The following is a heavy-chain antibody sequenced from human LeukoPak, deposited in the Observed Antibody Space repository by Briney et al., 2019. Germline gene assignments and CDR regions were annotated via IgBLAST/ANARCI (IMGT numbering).Heavy chain of an antibody. J-gene: IGHJ4*02. Sequence: SETLSLTCTVSGGAISSGDHYWNWIRQHPGKGLEWIGYISNTGSTFYNPSLKSRVTLSSDTSKNQFSLKLSSVTAADTAVYYCARGVYIAAAQYAYWGQGTLVTVSS. V-gene: IGHV4-31*03. CDR1: GGAISSGDHY. CDR2: ISNTGST. CDR3: ARGVYIAAAQYAY. D-gene: IGHD6-13*01.